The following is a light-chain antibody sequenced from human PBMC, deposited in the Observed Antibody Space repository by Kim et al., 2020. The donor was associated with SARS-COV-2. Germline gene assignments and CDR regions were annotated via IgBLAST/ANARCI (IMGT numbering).Light chain of an antibody. CDR3: QQDYNLLT. CDR2: GAS. V-gene: IGKV3D-7*01. Sequence: PGERVTLSCRASQSVSSSYLTWYQQKPGQAPRLLIYGASSRATGIQARFSGSGSGTDFTLTISSLQPEDFAVYYCQQDYNLLTFGGGTKVDIK. J-gene: IGKJ4*01. CDR1: QSVSSSY.